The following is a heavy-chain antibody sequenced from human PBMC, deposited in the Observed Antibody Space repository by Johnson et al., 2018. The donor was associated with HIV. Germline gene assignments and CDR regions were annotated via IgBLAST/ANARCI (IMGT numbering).Heavy chain of an antibody. Sequence: QVHLVESGGGVVQPGRSLRLSCAASGFTFSNYGMHWVRQAPGKGLEWVAVISYDGNNKYYTDSVKGRFTISRDNSKNTLYLRMNSLRAEDTAVYYCARVPSGTPSSIWGQGTKVTVS. CDR3: ARVPSGTPSSI. D-gene: IGHD1-1*01. CDR1: GFTFSNYG. V-gene: IGHV3-30*03. CDR2: ISYDGNNK. J-gene: IGHJ3*02.